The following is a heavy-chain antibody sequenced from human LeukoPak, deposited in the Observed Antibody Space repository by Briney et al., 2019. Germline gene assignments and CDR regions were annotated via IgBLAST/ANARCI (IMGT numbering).Heavy chain of an antibody. Sequence: GESLKISCKGSGYSFSKYWIGWVRQMPGKGLEWMGITYPGDADTRYSPSFQGQVIISADKSTNTAHLQWSSLKASDSAIYYCARRALRGEYFQHWGQGTLVTVSS. V-gene: IGHV5-51*01. CDR2: TYPGDADT. CDR1: GYSFSKYW. CDR3: ARRALRGEYFQH. D-gene: IGHD3-16*01. J-gene: IGHJ1*01.